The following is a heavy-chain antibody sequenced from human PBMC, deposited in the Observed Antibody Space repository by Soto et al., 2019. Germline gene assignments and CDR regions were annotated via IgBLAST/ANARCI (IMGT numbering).Heavy chain of an antibody. J-gene: IGHJ4*02. CDR1: RGYVNTFH. Sequence: PSETLSLTCTVSRGYVNTFHWSWVRQPAGKGLEWIGRIFPNGNTDYSPSLKSRVTLSVDTSKNQFSLKLSSVTAADTAVYYCARESYYYDSSGYYHYFDYWGQGTLVTVSS. CDR2: IFPNGNT. CDR3: ARESYYYDSSGYYHYFDY. D-gene: IGHD3-22*01. V-gene: IGHV4-4*07.